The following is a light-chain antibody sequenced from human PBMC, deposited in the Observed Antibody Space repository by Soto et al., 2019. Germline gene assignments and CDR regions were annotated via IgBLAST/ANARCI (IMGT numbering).Light chain of an antibody. CDR2: LNNDGSL. CDR3: QTWATGLWV. J-gene: IGLJ3*02. V-gene: IGLV4-69*01. Sequence: QPVLTQSASASASLGASVTVTCTLSSGHRNYAIAWHQQLPGQGPRFLMTLNNDGSLIKGDGIPDRFSGSSSGAERYLTISNLQAEDEADYYCQTWATGLWVFGAGTKLTVL. CDR1: SGHRNYA.